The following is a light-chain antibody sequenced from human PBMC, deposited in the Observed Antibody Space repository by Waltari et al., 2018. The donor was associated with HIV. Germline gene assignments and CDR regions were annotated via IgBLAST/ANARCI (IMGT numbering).Light chain of an antibody. V-gene: IGKV1-17*01. CDR3: LQHNSFPLT. J-gene: IGKJ3*01. CDR2: AAS. Sequence: DIQMTQSPSSLSASVGDRVTITCRASQDIRNGLAWYQQKPGKAPKCLIYAASDWQSGVPSTFTGSGSGTEFTLTISSLQPEDFATYYCLQHNSFPLTFGPGTKVDVK. CDR1: QDIRNG.